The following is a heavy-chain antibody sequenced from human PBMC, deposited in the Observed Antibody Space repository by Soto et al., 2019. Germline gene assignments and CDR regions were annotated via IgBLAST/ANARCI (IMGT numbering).Heavy chain of an antibody. CDR3: ARAHTCVWFVTDY. Sequence: GTLSLTSTVSGDFICGYYWRRIRQSPGKGLEWIGYIYSTGSTNYNPSLRSRVTMSVDASKNQFSRKLRSVTAADTAMVYCARAHTCVWFVTDYWG. J-gene: IGHJ4*01. CDR1: GDFICGYY. V-gene: IGHV4-59*07. CDR2: IYSTGST. D-gene: IGHD3-10*01.